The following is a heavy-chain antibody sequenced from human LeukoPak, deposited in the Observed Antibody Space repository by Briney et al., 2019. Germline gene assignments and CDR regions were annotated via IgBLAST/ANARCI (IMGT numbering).Heavy chain of an antibody. CDR1: GFTFSTYG. V-gene: IGHV3-30*02. J-gene: IGHJ4*02. D-gene: IGHD3-10*01. CDR2: IRNDGSNK. Sequence: GGSLRLSCAASGFTFSTYGMHWVRQAPGKGLEGVAFIRNDGSNKYYADSVKGRFTISRDNSKNTLYLEMNSLRAEDTAVYYCAKDPPGTYFDYWGQGTLVTVSS. CDR3: AKDPPGTYFDY.